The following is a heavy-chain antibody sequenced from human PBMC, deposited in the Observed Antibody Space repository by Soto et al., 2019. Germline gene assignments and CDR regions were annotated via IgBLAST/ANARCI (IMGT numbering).Heavy chain of an antibody. V-gene: IGHV3-53*02. J-gene: IGHJ6*02. CDR2: IYYDDGST. D-gene: IGHD6-13*01. CDR3: ASGQQVILRYYYGLDV. CDR1: GFTVSTNY. Sequence: EVQLVETGGGLIQPGGSLRLSCAVSGFTVSTNYMSWVRQAAGKGLEWVSVIYYDDGSTYYADSVKGRFSISRDSSRNTLYLQMNSLRAEDTAVYYCASGQQVILRYYYGLDVWGQGTTVTFSS.